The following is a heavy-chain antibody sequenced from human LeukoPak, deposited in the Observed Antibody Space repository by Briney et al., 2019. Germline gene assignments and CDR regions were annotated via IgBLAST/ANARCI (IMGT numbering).Heavy chain of an antibody. CDR1: GGSISSSSYY. D-gene: IGHD3-10*01. J-gene: IGHJ5*02. CDR2: IYYSGST. V-gene: IGHV4-39*07. Sequence: SETLSLTCTVSGGSISSSSYYWGWIRQPPGKGLEWIGSIYYSGSTYYHPSLKSRVTISVDTSKNQFSLKLSSVTAADTAVYYCARRKRPGSFGYWFDPWGQGTLVTVSS. CDR3: ARRKRPGSFGYWFDP.